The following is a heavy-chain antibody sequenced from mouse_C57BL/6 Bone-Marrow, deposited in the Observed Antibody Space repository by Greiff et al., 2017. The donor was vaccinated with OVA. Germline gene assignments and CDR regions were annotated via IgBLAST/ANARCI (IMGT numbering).Heavy chain of an antibody. CDR1: GYTFTSYW. CDR3: AREQSYYYGWWFDY. J-gene: IGHJ3*01. D-gene: IGHD1-1*01. V-gene: IGHV1-53*01. CDR2: INPSNGGT. Sequence: VQLQQPGTELVKPGASVKLSCKASGYTFTSYWMHWVKQRPGQGLEWIGNINPSNGGTNYNEKFKGKATLTVDKSSSTAYMQLSSLTSEDSAVYDCAREQSYYYGWWFDYWGQGTLVTVSA.